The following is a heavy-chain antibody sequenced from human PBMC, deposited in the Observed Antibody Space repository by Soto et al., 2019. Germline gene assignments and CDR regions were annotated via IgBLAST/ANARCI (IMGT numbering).Heavy chain of an antibody. Sequence: SETLSLTCSVSGGSISGHFWSWIRQPAGKRLEWIGRVYSGGNTIYNPSLKSRVTISIDTSKHLFSLDLTSVTAADTAVYYCARDNVWSGFYSFFDNWGQGTLVTVSS. V-gene: IGHV4-4*07. CDR3: ARDNVWSGFYSFFDN. D-gene: IGHD3-3*01. CDR1: GGSISGHF. CDR2: VYSGGNT. J-gene: IGHJ4*02.